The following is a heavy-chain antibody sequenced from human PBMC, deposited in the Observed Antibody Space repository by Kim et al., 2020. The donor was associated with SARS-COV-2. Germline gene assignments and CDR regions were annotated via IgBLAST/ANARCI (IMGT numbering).Heavy chain of an antibody. Sequence: TSYNPSLTGRVTLSVDTSKKQLSLRLSSVTAADAAVYYCTRHLRNWYFDLWGRGTLVTVSS. CDR3: TRHLRNWYFDL. V-gene: IGHV4-39*01. CDR2: T. J-gene: IGHJ2*01.